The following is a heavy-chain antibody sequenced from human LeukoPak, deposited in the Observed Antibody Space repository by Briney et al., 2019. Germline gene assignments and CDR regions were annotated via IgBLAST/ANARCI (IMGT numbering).Heavy chain of an antibody. J-gene: IGHJ5*02. CDR3: ACYSGFLNWFDP. CDR2: IDPSDSYT. D-gene: IGHD2-15*01. V-gene: IGHV5-10-1*01. CDR1: GYHFSSYW. Sequence: GESLKISFQGSGYHFSSYWISWVRPMPGTGPGWMGRIDPSDSYTNYSPSFQGHVTISADKSISTAYLQWSSLKSSDTGMYYCACYSGFLNWFDPWGQGTLVTVSS.